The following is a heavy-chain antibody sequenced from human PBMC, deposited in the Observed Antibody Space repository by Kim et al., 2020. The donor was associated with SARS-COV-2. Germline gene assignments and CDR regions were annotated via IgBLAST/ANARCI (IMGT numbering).Heavy chain of an antibody. J-gene: IGHJ6*02. CDR1: GFTFSSYS. CDR3: ARDLVVRGVIIKTTYYGMDV. Sequence: GGSLRLSCAASGFTFSSYSMNWVRQAPGKGLEWVSSISSSSYIYYADSVKGRFTISRDNAKNSLYLQMNSLRAEDTAVYYCARDLVVRGVIIKTTYYGMDVWGQGTTVTVSS. V-gene: IGHV3-21*01. D-gene: IGHD3-10*01. CDR2: ISSSSYI.